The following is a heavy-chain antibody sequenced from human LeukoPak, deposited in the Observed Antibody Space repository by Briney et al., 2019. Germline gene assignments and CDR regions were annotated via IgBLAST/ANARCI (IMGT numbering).Heavy chain of an antibody. Sequence: SETLSLTCTVSGGSISSYYWSWIRQPPGKGLEWIGYIYYSGSTNYNPSLKSRVTISVDTSKDQFSLNLSSVTAADTAVYYCARGLGTTVTTFDYWGQGTLVTVSS. CDR3: ARGLGTTVTTFDY. CDR2: IYYSGST. V-gene: IGHV4-59*01. CDR1: GGSISSYY. J-gene: IGHJ4*02. D-gene: IGHD4-17*01.